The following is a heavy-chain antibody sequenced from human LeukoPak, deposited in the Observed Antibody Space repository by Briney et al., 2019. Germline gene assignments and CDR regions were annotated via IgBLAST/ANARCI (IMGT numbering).Heavy chain of an antibody. D-gene: IGHD3-10*01. CDR1: GYTFTGYG. CDR3: AGSTMGTYYYYYMDA. CDR2: INPNSGGT. V-gene: IGHV1-2*02. J-gene: IGHJ6*03. Sequence: ASVKVSCKASGYTFTGYGISWVRQAPGQGLEWMGWINPNSGGTNYAQKFQGRVTMTRDTSISTAYMQLNRLTSDDTAVYYCAGSTMGTYYYYYMDAWGKGTTVTISS.